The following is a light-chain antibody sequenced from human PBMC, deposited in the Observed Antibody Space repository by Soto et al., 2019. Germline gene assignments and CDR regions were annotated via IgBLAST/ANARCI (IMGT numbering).Light chain of an antibody. J-gene: IGLJ3*02. Sequence: QSALTQPASVSGSPGQSITISCTGSSNDIGSYNLVSWYQQHPGKAPKFMIYKVNKRSSGGPNRFSGSKSDNTAFLTSSWLQAEDEADYYCCSYAGISSSVFGGGTKLTVL. CDR2: KVN. CDR3: CSYAGISSSV. CDR1: SNDIGSYNL. V-gene: IGLV2-23*02.